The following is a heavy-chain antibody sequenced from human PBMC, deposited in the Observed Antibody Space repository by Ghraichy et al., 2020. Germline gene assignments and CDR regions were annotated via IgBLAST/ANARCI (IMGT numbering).Heavy chain of an antibody. CDR2: INPNSGGT. CDR3: ARDGGTITTFTFYGMDV. V-gene: IGHV1-2*02. D-gene: IGHD3-16*01. Sequence: ASVKVSCKTSRSHFSSSDILRDRQARGQGVEWMGWINPNSGGTNYAQKFQGRVTMTRDTSISTAYMELSRLRSDDTAVYYCARDGGTITTFTFYGMDVWGPGTTVNVSS. J-gene: IGHJ6*02. CDR1: RSHFSSSD.